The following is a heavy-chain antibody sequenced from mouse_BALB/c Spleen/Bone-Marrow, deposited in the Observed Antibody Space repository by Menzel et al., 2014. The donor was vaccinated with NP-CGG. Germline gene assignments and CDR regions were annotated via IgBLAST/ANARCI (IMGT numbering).Heavy chain of an antibody. Sequence: EVKLMESGGGLVQPGGSLKLSCAASGFDFSRYWMSWVRQAPGKGLEWIGEINPDSRTINYTPVLKDKFIISRDTAKNTQYLQMSKVRAEDTALYNCARLYCYGRFADWGQGTLVTVSA. CDR3: ARLYCYGRFAD. J-gene: IGHJ3*01. CDR2: INPDSRTI. D-gene: IGHD1-1*01. CDR1: GFDFSRYW. V-gene: IGHV4-1*02.